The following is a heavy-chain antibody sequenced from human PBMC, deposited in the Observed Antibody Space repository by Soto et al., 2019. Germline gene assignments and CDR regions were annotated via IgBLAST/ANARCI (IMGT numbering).Heavy chain of an antibody. CDR1: GFTLRNYW. J-gene: IGHJ4*02. V-gene: IGHV3-23*01. CDR2: ISGSGGST. Sequence: GGSLGLSCAVSGFTLRNYWMNWVRQAPGKGLEWVSAISGSGGSTYYADSVKGRFTISRDNSKNTLYLQMNSLRAEDTAVYYCAKDGGFRYFDYWGQGTLVTVSS. CDR3: AKDGGFRYFDY. D-gene: IGHD3-10*01.